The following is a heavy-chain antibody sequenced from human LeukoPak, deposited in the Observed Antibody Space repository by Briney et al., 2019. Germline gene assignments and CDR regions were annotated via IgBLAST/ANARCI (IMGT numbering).Heavy chain of an antibody. D-gene: IGHD3-22*01. V-gene: IGHV4-4*07. CDR1: GGSISTNY. J-gene: IGHJ4*02. CDR3: ARGPFDSSGYYLFDY. Sequence: PSETLSLTCTVSGGSISTNYWSWIRQPAGKGLEWIGRIYNSGNTNYSPSLESRVTMSADTSKNQFSLKLSSVTAADTAVYYCARGPFDSSGYYLFDYWGQGTLVTVSS. CDR2: IYNSGNT.